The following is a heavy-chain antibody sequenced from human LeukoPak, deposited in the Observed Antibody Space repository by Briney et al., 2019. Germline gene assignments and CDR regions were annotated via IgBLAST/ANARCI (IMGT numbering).Heavy chain of an antibody. Sequence: PSETLSPTCTVSGGSIRSDYWSWIRQPPGKKLEWIGYLSDTGSTNYNPSLKSRVTISRDTSKNQFSLKLSSVTAADTAVYYCARVGYSSIWYGPTCFDYWGQGSLVTVSS. CDR2: LSDTGST. CDR3: ARVGYSSIWYGPTCFDY. CDR1: GGSIRSDY. V-gene: IGHV4-59*01. D-gene: IGHD6-13*01. J-gene: IGHJ4*02.